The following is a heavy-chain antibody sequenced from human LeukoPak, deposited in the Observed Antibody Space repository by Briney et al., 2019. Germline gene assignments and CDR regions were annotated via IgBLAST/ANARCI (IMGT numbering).Heavy chain of an antibody. J-gene: IGHJ4*02. CDR1: GFTFSSYG. D-gene: IGHD5-18*01. Sequence: RPGGSLRLSCAASGFTFSSYGMSWVRQAPGKGLEWVSAISGSGGSTYYADSVKGRFTISRDNSKNTLYLQMNSLRAEDTAVYYCARDLSGITGYTYGRGIDYWGQGTLVTVSS. CDR3: ARDLSGITGYTYGRGIDY. CDR2: ISGSGGST. V-gene: IGHV3-23*01.